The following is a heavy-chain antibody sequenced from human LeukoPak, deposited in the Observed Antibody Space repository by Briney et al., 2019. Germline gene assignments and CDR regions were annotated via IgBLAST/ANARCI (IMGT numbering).Heavy chain of an antibody. D-gene: IGHD5-24*01. Sequence: PSETLSLTCAVYGGSFSGYYWSWIRQPPGKGLEWIGEINHSGSTNYNPSLKSRVTISVDTSKNQFSLRLSSVTAADTAVYFCARDGRDGYNLDSWGQGTLVTVSS. J-gene: IGHJ5*02. CDR1: GGSFSGYY. CDR3: ARDGRDGYNLDS. V-gene: IGHV4-34*01. CDR2: INHSGST.